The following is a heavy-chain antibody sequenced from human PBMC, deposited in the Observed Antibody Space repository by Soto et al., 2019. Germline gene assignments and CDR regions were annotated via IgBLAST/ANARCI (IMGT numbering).Heavy chain of an antibody. J-gene: IGHJ5*02. D-gene: IGHD3-22*01. CDR2: INHSGST. Sequence: PSETLSLTCAVYGGSFSGYYWSWIRQPPGKGLEWIGEINHSGSTNYNPSLKSRVTISVDTSKNQFSLKLSSVTAADTAVYYCARAVRYYDSSGYLGGPPRWFDPWGQGTLVTVSS. V-gene: IGHV4-34*01. CDR1: GGSFSGYY. CDR3: ARAVRYYDSSGYLGGPPRWFDP.